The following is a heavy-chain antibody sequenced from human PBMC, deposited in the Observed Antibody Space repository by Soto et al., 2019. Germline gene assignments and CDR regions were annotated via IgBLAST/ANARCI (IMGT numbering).Heavy chain of an antibody. Sequence: QLHLVQSGAVVKKPGASVTVSCSASGYPVTAYYMHWVRQAPGRGLEWMGGINPATGAAKYTQTFQGRVTMTRDTSPGTVFMELGGLTSEDTAVFYCARGGGVGVAGSAAFEMWGQGTLVTVSS. CDR3: ARGGGVGVAGSAAFEM. CDR1: GYPVTAYY. J-gene: IGHJ3*02. D-gene: IGHD3-3*01. V-gene: IGHV1-2*02. CDR2: INPATGAA.